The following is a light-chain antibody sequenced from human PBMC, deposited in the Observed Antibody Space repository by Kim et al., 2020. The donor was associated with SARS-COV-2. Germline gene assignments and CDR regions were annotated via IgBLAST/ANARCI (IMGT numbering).Light chain of an antibody. J-gene: IGLJ1*01. CDR3: QSHDNSLCGCV. CDR2: GNN. CDR1: SSNIGAGFD. Sequence: QSVLTQPPSVSGAPGQRVTISCTGSSSNIGAGFDVHWYQQLPGTAPKVLIYGNNNRPSGVPDRFSGSKSGTSASLAITGLQAEDEADYFCQSHDNSLCGCVFGTGAQVTVL. V-gene: IGLV1-40*01.